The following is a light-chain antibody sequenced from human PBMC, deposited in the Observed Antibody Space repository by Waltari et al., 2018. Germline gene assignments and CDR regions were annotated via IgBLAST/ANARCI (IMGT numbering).Light chain of an antibody. J-gene: IGLJ2*01. V-gene: IGLV3-1*01. CDR2: QDI. Sequence: SYGLTQPPSLSVSPGQTATITCSGDTLGDRYVSWYQQKPGQSPVLVISQDIKRPSGTPERCSGSNSGNKATLTISGTQTMDEADDFCEAWDSNNVVFGGGTRLTIL. CDR3: EAWDSNNVV. CDR1: TLGDRY.